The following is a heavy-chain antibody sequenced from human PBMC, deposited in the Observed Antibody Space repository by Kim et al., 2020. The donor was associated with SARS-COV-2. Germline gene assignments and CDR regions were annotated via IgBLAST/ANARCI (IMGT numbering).Heavy chain of an antibody. CDR3: AGAAAAIDY. J-gene: IGHJ4*02. Sequence: WYNDYAVSVKSRKTINPDTSKNQFSLQLNSVTPEDTAVYYCAGAAAAIDYWGQGTLVTVSS. CDR2: WYN. V-gene: IGHV6-1*01. D-gene: IGHD6-13*01.